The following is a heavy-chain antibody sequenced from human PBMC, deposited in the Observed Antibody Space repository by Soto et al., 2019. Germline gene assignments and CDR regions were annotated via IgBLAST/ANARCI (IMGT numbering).Heavy chain of an antibody. V-gene: IGHV4-31*03. CDR3: ARPAQTNLDAFDI. Sequence: QVQLQESGPGLVKPSQTLSLTCTVSGGSITNDGYYWTWIRQHPGKGLEWIGYIYFNGVTYYNPYLKSRVNISVDRSKNQFYVNLTSVTAADTAVYYCARPAQTNLDAFDIWGQGTMVTVSS. CDR1: GGSITNDGYY. CDR2: IYFNGVT. J-gene: IGHJ3*02. D-gene: IGHD1-7*01.